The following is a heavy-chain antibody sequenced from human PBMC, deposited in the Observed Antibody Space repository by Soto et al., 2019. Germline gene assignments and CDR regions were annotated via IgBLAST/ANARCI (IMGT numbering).Heavy chain of an antibody. Sequence: SETLSLTCIYFVGSISIQYWGWMGQLPGKGLEWIGDIYYSGSTNYNPSLKSRVTISEDTSKNHFSLKLSSVTAADTAVYYCARDWVTTYGDYPYNWFDPWGQGTMVTVCS. J-gene: IGHJ5*02. CDR2: IYYSGST. D-gene: IGHD4-17*01. CDR3: ARDWVTTYGDYPYNWFDP. V-gene: IGHV4-59*11. CDR1: VGSISIQY.